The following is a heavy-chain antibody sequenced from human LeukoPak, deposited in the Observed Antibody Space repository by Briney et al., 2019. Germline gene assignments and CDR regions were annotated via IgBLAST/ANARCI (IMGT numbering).Heavy chain of an antibody. CDR1: GYTFTSYD. Sequence: GASVKVSCKASGYTFTSYDINWVRQATGQGLEWMGWMNPNSGNTGYAQKFQGRVTMTRNTSIRTAYMELSSLRAVDTAVYYCARGTHPSNGYNIDYWGQGTLVTVSS. CDR2: MNPNSGNT. D-gene: IGHD5-18*01. CDR3: ARGTHPSNGYNIDY. V-gene: IGHV1-8*01. J-gene: IGHJ4*02.